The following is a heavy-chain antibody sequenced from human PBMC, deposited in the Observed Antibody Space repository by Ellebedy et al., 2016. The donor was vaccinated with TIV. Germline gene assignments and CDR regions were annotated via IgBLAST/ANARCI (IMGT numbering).Heavy chain of an antibody. V-gene: IGHV1-69*13. Sequence: AASVKVSCKASGGTFSSYAISWVRQAPGQGLEWMGGIIPIFGTANYAQKFQGRVTITADESTSTAYMELSSLRSEDTAVYYCAREANPVFGSSWLNWFDPWGQGTLVTVSS. CDR2: IIPIFGTA. J-gene: IGHJ5*02. CDR1: GGTFSSYA. D-gene: IGHD6-13*01. CDR3: AREANPVFGSSWLNWFDP.